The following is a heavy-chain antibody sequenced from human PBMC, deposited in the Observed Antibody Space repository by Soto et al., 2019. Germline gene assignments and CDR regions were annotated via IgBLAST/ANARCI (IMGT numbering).Heavy chain of an antibody. Sequence: LRLSCAASGFIFSSFAMSWVRQAPGKGLEWVSGISGRGSSTSYADSVQGRFTISRDNSKNTLYLQINSLRAEDTAVYYCAKSISSIIVVISPFDYWGQGTLVTVSS. V-gene: IGHV3-23*01. CDR2: ISGRGSST. CDR1: GFIFSSFA. D-gene: IGHD3-22*01. J-gene: IGHJ4*02. CDR3: AKSISSIIVVISPFDY.